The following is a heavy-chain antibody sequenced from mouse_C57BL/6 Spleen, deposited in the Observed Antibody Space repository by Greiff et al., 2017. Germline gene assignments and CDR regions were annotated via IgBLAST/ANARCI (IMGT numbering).Heavy chain of an antibody. V-gene: IGHV1-69*01. CDR2: IDPSDSYT. D-gene: IGHD1-1*01. CDR3: ATFYGSSYWFAY. J-gene: IGHJ3*01. CDR1: GYTFTSYW. Sequence: QVQLQQPGAELVMPGASVKLSCKASGYTFTSYWMHWVKQRPGQGLEWIGEIDPSDSYTNYNQKFKGKSTLTVDKSSSTAYMQLSSLTSEDSAVHYCATFYGSSYWFAYWGQGTLVTVSA.